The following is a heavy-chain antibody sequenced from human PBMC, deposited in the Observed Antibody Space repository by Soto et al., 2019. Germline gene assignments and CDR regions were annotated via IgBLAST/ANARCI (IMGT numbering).Heavy chain of an antibody. CDR1: GYTFTSYA. V-gene: IGHV1-3*05. D-gene: IGHD6-6*01. J-gene: IGHJ4*02. CDR2: INAGNGNT. CDR3: ARYSSSSPFDY. Sequence: QVPLVQSGAEEKKPGASVKVSCKASGYTFTSYAMHWVRQAPRQRLEWMGWINAGNGNTKYSQKFQGRVTITRDTSASTAYMELSSLRSEDTAVYYCARYSSSSPFDYWGQGTLVTVSS.